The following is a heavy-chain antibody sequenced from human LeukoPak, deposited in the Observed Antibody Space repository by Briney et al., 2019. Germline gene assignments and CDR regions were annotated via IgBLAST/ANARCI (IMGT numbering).Heavy chain of an antibody. CDR3: ARAENYDFWSTFDY. J-gene: IGHJ4*02. D-gene: IGHD3-3*01. V-gene: IGHV1-69*06. Sequence: SVKVSCKASGGTFSSYAISWVRQAPGQGLEWMGGIIPIFGTANYAQKFQGRVTITADKSTSTAYMELSSLRSEDTALYYCARAENYDFWSTFDYWGQGTLVTVSS. CDR1: GGTFSSYA. CDR2: IIPIFGTA.